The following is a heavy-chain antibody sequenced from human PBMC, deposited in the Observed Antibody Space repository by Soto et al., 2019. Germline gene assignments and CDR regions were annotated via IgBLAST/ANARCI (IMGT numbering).Heavy chain of an antibody. J-gene: IGHJ4*02. CDR3: ARSLAIFGVAFISYYFDR. D-gene: IGHD3-3*01. CDR2: ISASNGNT. Sequence: QVRLVQSGAAVHRPGASVTVSCKASGYTFSNNGVSWLRQAPGQGLEWMGLISASNGNTDYAQRYQDRVTITTDTSTSTVYMELRSLRSDDTAVYYCARSLAIFGVAFISYYFDRWGQGTHVTVSS. V-gene: IGHV1-18*04. CDR1: GYTFSNNG.